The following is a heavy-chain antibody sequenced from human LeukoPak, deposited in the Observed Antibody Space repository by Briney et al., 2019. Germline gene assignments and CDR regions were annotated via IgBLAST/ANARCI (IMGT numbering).Heavy chain of an antibody. V-gene: IGHV3-23*01. CDR3: AKRGSSGWLYYFDY. J-gene: IGHJ4*02. CDR1: GFTFSSYG. D-gene: IGHD6-19*01. CDR2: ISGSGGST. Sequence: GGTLRLSCAASGFTFSSYGMSWVRQAPGKGLEWVSAISGSGGSTYYADSVKGRFTISRDNSKNTLYLQMNSLRAEDTAVYYCAKRGSSGWLYYFDYWGQGTLVTVSS.